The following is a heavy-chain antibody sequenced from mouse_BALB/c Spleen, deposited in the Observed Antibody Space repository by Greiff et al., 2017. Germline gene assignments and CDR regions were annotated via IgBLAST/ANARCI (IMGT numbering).Heavy chain of an antibody. V-gene: IGHV3-8*02. D-gene: IGHD2-3*01. J-gene: IGHJ1*01. CDR2: ISYSGST. CDR1: GDSITSGY. Sequence: EVKLVESGPSLVKPSQTLSLTCSVTGDSITSGYWNWIRKFPGNKLEYMGYISYSGSTYYNPSLKSRISITRDTSKNQYYLQLNSVTTEDTATYYCARDSEGWLQRYFEVWGAGTTVTVSS. CDR3: ARDSEGWLQRYFEV.